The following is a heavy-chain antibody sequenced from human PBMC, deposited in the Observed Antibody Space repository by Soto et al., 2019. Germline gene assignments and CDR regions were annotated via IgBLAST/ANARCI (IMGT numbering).Heavy chain of an antibody. CDR2: INHSGST. D-gene: IGHD2-15*01. V-gene: IGHV4-34*01. J-gene: IGHJ5*02. CDR3: ARVNRGGLNWFDP. CDR1: GGSFSGYY. Sequence: ASETLSLTCAVYGGSFSGYYWSWIRQPPGKGLEWIGEINHSGSTNYNPSLKSRVTISVDTSKNQFSLKLSSVTAADTAVYYCARVNRGGLNWFDPWGQGTLVTVSS.